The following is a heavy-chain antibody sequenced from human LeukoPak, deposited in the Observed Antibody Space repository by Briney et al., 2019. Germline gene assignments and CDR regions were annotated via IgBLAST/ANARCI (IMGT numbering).Heavy chain of an antibody. CDR3: ARDKDGAVTTGDY. D-gene: IGHD4-17*01. V-gene: IGHV3-74*01. CDR1: GFTFSSYW. CDR2: INSDGSST. Sequence: GGSLTLSCAASGFTFSSYWMHWVRQAPGKGLVWVSRINSDGSSTSYADSVKGRFTISRDNAKNTLYLQMNSLRAEDTAVYYCARDKDGAVTTGDYWGQGTLVTVSS. J-gene: IGHJ4*02.